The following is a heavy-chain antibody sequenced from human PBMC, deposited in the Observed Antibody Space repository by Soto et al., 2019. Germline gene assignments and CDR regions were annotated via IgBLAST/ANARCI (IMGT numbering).Heavy chain of an antibody. V-gene: IGHV6-1*01. CDR2: TYYRSKWYN. Sequence: SQTLSLTCAISGDSVSSNSAAWNWIRQSPSRGLEWLGRTYYRSKWYNDYAVSVKSRITINPDTSKSQFSLQLNSVTPEDTAVYYCARGLMMYYDFWSGYYVRPYYGMDVWGQGTTVTVSS. CDR3: ARGLMMYYDFWSGYYVRPYYGMDV. J-gene: IGHJ6*02. D-gene: IGHD3-3*01. CDR1: GDSVSSNSAA.